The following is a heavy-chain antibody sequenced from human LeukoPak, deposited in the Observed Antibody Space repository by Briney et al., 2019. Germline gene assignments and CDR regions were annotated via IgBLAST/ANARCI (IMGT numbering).Heavy chain of an antibody. D-gene: IGHD6-19*01. Sequence: GGSLRLSCAASGFTFSSYAMSWVRQAPGKGLEWVSAISGSGGSTYYADSVKGRFTISRDNSKNTLYLQMNSLRAEDTAVYYCAKEYSSGWYMSEYFQHWGQGTLVTVSS. J-gene: IGHJ1*01. CDR2: ISGSGGST. V-gene: IGHV3-23*01. CDR1: GFTFSSYA. CDR3: AKEYSSGWYMSEYFQH.